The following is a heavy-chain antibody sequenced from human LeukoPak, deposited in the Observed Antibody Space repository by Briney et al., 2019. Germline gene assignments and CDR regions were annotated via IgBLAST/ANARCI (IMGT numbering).Heavy chain of an antibody. CDR1: GDSAGSSSYY. J-gene: IGHJ5*02. V-gene: IGHV4-61*01. CDR2: IYYSGST. Sequence: ASETLSLTCAVSGDSAGSSSYYWSWIRQPPGKGLEWIGYIYYSGSTNYDPSLKSRVTISVDTSKNQFSLKLSSVTAADTAVYYCARERYSYGPFGPWGQGTLVTVSS. D-gene: IGHD5-18*01. CDR3: ARERYSYGPFGP.